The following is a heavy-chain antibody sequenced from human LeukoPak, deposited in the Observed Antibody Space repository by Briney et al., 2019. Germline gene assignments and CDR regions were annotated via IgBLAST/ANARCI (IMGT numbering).Heavy chain of an antibody. CDR3: ARQISSAYYY. V-gene: IGHV1-2*02. D-gene: IGHD3-22*01. Sequence: ASVKVSCKASGYTFTGYYIHWVRQAPGQGLEWMGWIHPNSGGTNYAQKFQGRVTVTRDTSITTAYMGLSRLISDDTAVYYCARQISSAYYYWGQGTLVTVSS. CDR1: GYTFTGYY. J-gene: IGHJ4*02. CDR2: IHPNSGGT.